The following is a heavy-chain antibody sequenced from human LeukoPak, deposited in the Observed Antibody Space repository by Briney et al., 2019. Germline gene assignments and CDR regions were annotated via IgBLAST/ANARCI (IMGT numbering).Heavy chain of an antibody. CDR2: IIPIFGTA. V-gene: IGHV1-69*05. Sequence: SVEVSCKASGGTFSTYAISWVRQAPGQGLEWMGRIIPIFGTANYAQKFQGRVTITTDESTSTAYMELSSLRSEDTAVYYCARKGYCSGGSCFGHDAFDIWGQGTMVTVSS. CDR1: GGTFSTYA. D-gene: IGHD2-15*01. J-gene: IGHJ3*02. CDR3: ARKGYCSGGSCFGHDAFDI.